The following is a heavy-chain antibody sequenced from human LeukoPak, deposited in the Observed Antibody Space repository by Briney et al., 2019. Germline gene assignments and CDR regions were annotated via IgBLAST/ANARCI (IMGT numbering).Heavy chain of an antibody. CDR2: ISGSGSGGST. Sequence: GGSLRLSCAASGFTFSSSAMSWVRQAPGKGLEWVSSISGSGSGGSTYYADSVKGRFTISRDNSKNTLYLQMNSLGAEDTAVYYCAKDRQQLVLTLFDYWGQGTLVTVSS. J-gene: IGHJ4*02. CDR3: AKDRQQLVLTLFDY. CDR1: GFTFSSSA. V-gene: IGHV3-23*01. D-gene: IGHD6-13*01.